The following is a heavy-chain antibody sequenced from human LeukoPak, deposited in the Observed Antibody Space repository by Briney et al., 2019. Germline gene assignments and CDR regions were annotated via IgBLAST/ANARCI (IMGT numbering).Heavy chain of an antibody. V-gene: IGHV4-59*01. D-gene: IGHD3-16*02. CDR3: ARVDYVWGSYRYFYFDY. CDR2: IYYSGST. CDR1: GGSISSYY. J-gene: IGHJ4*02. Sequence: SETLSLTCTVSGGSISSYYWSWIRQPPGKGLEWIGYIYYSGSTNYNPSLKSRVTISVDTSKNQFSLKLSPVTAADTAVYYCARVDYVWGSYRYFYFDYWGQGTLATVSS.